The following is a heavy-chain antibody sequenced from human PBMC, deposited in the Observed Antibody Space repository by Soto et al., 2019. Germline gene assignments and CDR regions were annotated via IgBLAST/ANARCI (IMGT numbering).Heavy chain of an antibody. V-gene: IGHV3-23*01. CDR3: AKDSFWGIAVAVDY. CDR1: GFTFSSYA. D-gene: IGHD6-19*01. CDR2: ISGSGGST. Sequence: PGGSLRLSCAASGFTFSSYAMSWVRQAPGKGLEWVSAISGSGGSTYYADSVKGRFTISRDNSKNTLYLQMNSLRAEDTAVYYCAKDSFWGIAVAVDYWGQGTLVTVSS. J-gene: IGHJ4*02.